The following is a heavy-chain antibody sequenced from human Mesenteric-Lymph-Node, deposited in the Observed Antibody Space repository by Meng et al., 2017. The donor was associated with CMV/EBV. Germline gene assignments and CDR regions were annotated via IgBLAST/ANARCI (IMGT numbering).Heavy chain of an antibody. Sequence: GESLKISCAASGFTFSRNNMHWVRQAPGKGLEWVAFILYDGSNGYYVESVKGRFTISRDNSKNTLYLQMNSPRAEDTAVYYCARELRNSNYRYYFDYWGQGTLVTVSS. J-gene: IGHJ4*02. V-gene: IGHV3-30*02. CDR3: ARELRNSNYRYYFDY. D-gene: IGHD4-11*01. CDR1: GFTFSRNN. CDR2: ILYDGSNG.